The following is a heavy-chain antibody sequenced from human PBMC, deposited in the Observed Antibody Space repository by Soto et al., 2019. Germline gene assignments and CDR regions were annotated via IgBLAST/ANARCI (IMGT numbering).Heavy chain of an antibody. Sequence: SETLSLTCTVSGGSISSSSYYWGWIRQPPGKGLEWIGSIYYSGSTYYNPSLKSRVTISVDTSKNQFSLKLSSVTAADTAVYYCARQYTDFWSGYVYYYYYYMDVWGKGTTVTVSS. V-gene: IGHV4-39*01. CDR1: GGSISSSSYY. CDR3: ARQYTDFWSGYVYYYYYYMDV. J-gene: IGHJ6*03. D-gene: IGHD3-3*01. CDR2: IYYSGST.